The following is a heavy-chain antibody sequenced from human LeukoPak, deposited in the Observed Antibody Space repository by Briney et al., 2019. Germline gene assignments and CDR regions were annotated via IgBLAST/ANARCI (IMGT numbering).Heavy chain of an antibody. V-gene: IGHV3-11*01. CDR1: GFTFSDYY. D-gene: IGHD3-22*01. CDR2: ISSSGSTI. J-gene: IGHJ4*02. Sequence: SGGSLRLSCAASGFTFSDYYMSWIRQAPGKGLEWVTYISSSGSTIYYADSVKGRFTISRDNAKNSLYLQMNSLRAEDTAVYHCARDLYDSSGVDYWGQGTLVTVSS. CDR3: ARDLYDSSGVDY.